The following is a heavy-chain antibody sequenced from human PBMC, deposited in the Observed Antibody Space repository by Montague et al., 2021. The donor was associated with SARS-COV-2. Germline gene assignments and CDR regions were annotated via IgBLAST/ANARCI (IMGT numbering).Heavy chain of an antibody. Sequence: SETLSLTCTVSDDSINNKTYFWDWIRQPPGKGLEWIGSIHYRGSTHYNPSLQSRLTISVDTSRNQFSLKLSTVTAADTAVYFCARTTVVTPYYYYAMDVWGQGTTVTVSS. J-gene: IGHJ6*02. CDR3: ARTTVVTPYYYYAMDV. CDR2: IHYRGST. V-gene: IGHV4-39*01. D-gene: IGHD4-23*01. CDR1: DDSINNKTYF.